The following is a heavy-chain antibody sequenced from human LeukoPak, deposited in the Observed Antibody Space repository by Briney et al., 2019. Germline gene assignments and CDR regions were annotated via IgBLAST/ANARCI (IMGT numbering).Heavy chain of an antibody. Sequence: GGSLRLSCAASGFTFSSYWMSWVRQAPGKGLEWVANIKQDGSEKYYVDSVKGRFTNSRDNAKNSLYLQMNSLRAEDTAIYYCAKASWVSDADAVWWGQGTLVTVSS. V-gene: IGHV3-7*03. CDR2: IKQDGSEK. CDR3: AKASWVSDADAVW. J-gene: IGHJ4*02. CDR1: GFTFSSYW. D-gene: IGHD3-16*01.